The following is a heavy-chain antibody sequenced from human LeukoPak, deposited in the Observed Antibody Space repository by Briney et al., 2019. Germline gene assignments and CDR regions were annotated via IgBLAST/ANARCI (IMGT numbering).Heavy chain of an antibody. Sequence: GGSLRLSCATSGFTFSTYGMHWVRQAPGKGLEWVAFIRYDGNNYYYADSVRGRFTISRDNSKSTLSLQMNSLRAEDTAIYYCATYRQVLLPFESWGQGTLVTVSS. D-gene: IGHD2/OR15-2a*01. CDR3: ATYRQVLLPFES. CDR2: IRYDGNNY. CDR1: GFTFSTYG. J-gene: IGHJ4*02. V-gene: IGHV3-30*02.